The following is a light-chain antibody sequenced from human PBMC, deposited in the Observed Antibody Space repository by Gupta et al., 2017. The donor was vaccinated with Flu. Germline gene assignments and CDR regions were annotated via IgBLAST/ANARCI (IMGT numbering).Light chain of an antibody. J-gene: IGLJ3*02. CDR2: EVN. CDR3: SSYAGSDNLL. Sequence: TSGDVGGYNYVSWYQQHPGKAPKLMISEVNKRPSGVPDRFSGSKSGNTAALTVSGLQPDDESDYYCSSYAGSDNLLFGGGTKLTVL. CDR1: SGDVGGYNY. V-gene: IGLV2-8*01.